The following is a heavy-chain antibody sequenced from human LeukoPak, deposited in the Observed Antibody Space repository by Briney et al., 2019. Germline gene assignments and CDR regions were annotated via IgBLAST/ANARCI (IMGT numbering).Heavy chain of an antibody. J-gene: IGHJ4*02. CDR1: GFTFSSYS. CDR2: ISSSSGYI. D-gene: IGHD6-13*01. CDR3: VRGNGGYGTY. V-gene: IGHV3-21*01. Sequence: GGSLRLSCAASGFTFSSYSMNWVRQAPGKGLEWVSFISSSSGYIYYSDSVKGRFTISRDNAKNSLYLQMNSLRAEGTAVYYCVRGNGGYGTYWGQGTLVTVSS.